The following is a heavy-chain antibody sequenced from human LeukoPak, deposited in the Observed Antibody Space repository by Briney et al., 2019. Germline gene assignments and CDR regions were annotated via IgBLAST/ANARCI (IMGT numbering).Heavy chain of an antibody. V-gene: IGHV1-18*01. CDR1: GYTFTNYG. CDR2: ISAYNGNT. D-gene: IGHD1-26*01. Sequence: GASVKVSCKASGYTFTNYGISWVRQAPGQGLEWMGWISAYNGNTNYAQKLQGRVTMTTDTSTSTAYMELRSLRSEDTAVYYCATVWGSYSHDYYYYMDVWGKGTTVTVSS. CDR3: ATVWGSYSHDYYYYMDV. J-gene: IGHJ6*03.